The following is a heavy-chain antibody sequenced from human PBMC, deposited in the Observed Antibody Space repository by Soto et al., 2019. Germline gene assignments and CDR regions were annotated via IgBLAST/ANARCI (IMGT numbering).Heavy chain of an antibody. CDR2: ISSSSSYI. CDR3: ARGGMGYCYYYMDV. V-gene: IGHV3-21*01. D-gene: IGHD3-16*01. CDR1: GFTFSSYS. Sequence: EVQLVESGGGLVKPGGSLRLSCAASGFTFSSYSMNWVRQAPGKGLEWVSSISSSSSYIYYADSVKGRFTISRDNAKNSLYLQMNSLRAEDTAVYYCARGGMGYCYYYMDVWGKGTTVTVSS. J-gene: IGHJ6*03.